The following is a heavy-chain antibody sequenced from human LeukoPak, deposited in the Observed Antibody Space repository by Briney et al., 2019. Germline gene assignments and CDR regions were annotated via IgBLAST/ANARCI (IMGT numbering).Heavy chain of an antibody. CDR2: XXXSGST. J-gene: IGHJ4*02. D-gene: IGHD2-2*01. CDR3: ARQLGYCSSTSCYADKVDY. Sequence: SETLSLTCTVSGGSISSSSYYWGXXXXXXXXXXXXXXXXXXSGSTYYNPSLKSRVTISVDTSKNQFSLKLSSVTAADTAVYYCARQLGYCSSTSCYADKVDYWGQGTLVTVSS. CDR1: GGSISSSSYY. V-gene: IGHV4-39*01.